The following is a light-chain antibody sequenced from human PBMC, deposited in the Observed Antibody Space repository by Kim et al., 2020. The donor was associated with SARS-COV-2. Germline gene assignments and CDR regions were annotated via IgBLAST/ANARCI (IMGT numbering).Light chain of an antibody. CDR3: CSYAGSWV. CDR2: DVS. CDR1: SSDVGGYND. V-gene: IGLV2-11*01. J-gene: IGLJ3*02. Sequence: SHGQSVTVSCTGTSSDVGGYNDVSWYQQHRGKAPKLMIYDVSKRPSGVPGRFSSAKSGNTASLTISGLQAEDEADYYCCSYAGSWVFGGGTQLTVL.